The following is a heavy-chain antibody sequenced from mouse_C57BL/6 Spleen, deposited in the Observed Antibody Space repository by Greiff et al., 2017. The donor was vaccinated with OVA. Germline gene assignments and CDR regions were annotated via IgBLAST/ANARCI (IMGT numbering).Heavy chain of an antibody. D-gene: IGHD2-4*01. CDR3: ARKGLRDGYAMDY. J-gene: IGHJ4*01. Sequence: QVQLQQSGAELVKPGASVKLSCKASGYTFTSYWMQWVKQRPGQGLEWIGEIDPSDSYTNYNQKFKGKAALTVDTSSSTAYMQLSSLTSEDSAVYYCARKGLRDGYAMDYWGQGTSVTVSS. CDR1: GYTFTSYW. V-gene: IGHV1-50*01. CDR2: IDPSDSYT.